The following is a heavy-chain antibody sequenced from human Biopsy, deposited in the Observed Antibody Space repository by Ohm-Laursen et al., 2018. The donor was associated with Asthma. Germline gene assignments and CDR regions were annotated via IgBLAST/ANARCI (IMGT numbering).Heavy chain of an antibody. CDR3: ARTFHFWSPYHAEHYQL. CDR1: GFTFSSYC. D-gene: IGHD3-3*02. V-gene: IGHV3-7*01. Sequence: SLRLSCAAPGFTFSSYCMSWVRQAPGKGLEWVANIKHDGSEKNHVDSLKGRFTISRDNAKNSLYLQMNSLRAEDTAVYYCARTFHFWSPYHAEHYQLWGQGTLVTVSS. CDR2: IKHDGSEK. J-gene: IGHJ1*01.